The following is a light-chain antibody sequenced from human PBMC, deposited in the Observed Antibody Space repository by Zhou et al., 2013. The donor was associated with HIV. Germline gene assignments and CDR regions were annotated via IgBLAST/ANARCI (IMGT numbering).Light chain of an antibody. Sequence: DIQMTQSPSSLSASVGDRVTITCRASQSISTYLNWYQQKLGKAPKLLTYGSTSLQSGVPSRFSGSGSGTDFTLTISSLQPEDFATYYCQQSYSTPRTFGQGTKVEIK. V-gene: IGKV1-39*01. CDR3: QQSYSTPRT. CDR1: QSISTY. J-gene: IGKJ1*01. CDR2: GST.